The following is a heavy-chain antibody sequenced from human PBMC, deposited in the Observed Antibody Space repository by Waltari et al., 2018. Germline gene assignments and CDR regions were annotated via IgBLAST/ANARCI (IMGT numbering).Heavy chain of an antibody. J-gene: IGHJ4*02. D-gene: IGHD6-19*01. V-gene: IGHV4-34*01. CDR3: ARIGYSSGWSRGGYFDY. Sequence: QVQLQQWGAGLLKPSETLSLTCAVYGGSFSGYYWSWIRQPPGKGLEWIGEINHSGSTNDNPSLKSRVTISVDTSKNQFSLKLSSVTAADTAVYYCARIGYSSGWSRGGYFDYWGQGTLVTVSS. CDR2: INHSGST. CDR1: GGSFSGYY.